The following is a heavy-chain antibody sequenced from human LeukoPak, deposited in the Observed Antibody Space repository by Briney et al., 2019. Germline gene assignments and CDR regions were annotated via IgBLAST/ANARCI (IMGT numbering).Heavy chain of an antibody. V-gene: IGHV4-59*11. D-gene: IGHD3-10*01. J-gene: IGHJ4*02. CDR1: GDSISGPY. CDR2: THYTGET. CDR3: GRNLGSGSDH. Sequence: SETLSLTCNVSGDSISGPYWNWIRQSPGRGLEWIGYTHYTGETNYNPSLKSRLTMSVDTSNNQVYLRLSAVTAADTAVYYCGRNLGSGSDHWGQGTLVTVSS.